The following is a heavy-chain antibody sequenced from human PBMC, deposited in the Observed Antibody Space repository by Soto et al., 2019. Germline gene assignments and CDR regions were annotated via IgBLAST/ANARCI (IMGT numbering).Heavy chain of an antibody. Sequence: GGSLRLSCAASGFTFSSYAMSWVRQAPGKGLEWVSAISGSGGSTYYADSVKGRFTISRDNSKNTLYLQMNSLRAEDTAVYYCAKPPTVTTWTETLNYYYYYMDVWGKGTTVTVSS. J-gene: IGHJ6*03. D-gene: IGHD4-17*01. CDR3: AKPPTVTTWTETLNYYYYYMDV. CDR1: GFTFSSYA. CDR2: ISGSGGST. V-gene: IGHV3-23*01.